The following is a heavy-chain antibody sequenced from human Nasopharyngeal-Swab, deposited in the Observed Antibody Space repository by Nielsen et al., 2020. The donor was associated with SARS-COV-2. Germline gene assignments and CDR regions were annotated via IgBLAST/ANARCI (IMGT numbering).Heavy chain of an antibody. CDR1: GFTFSSYE. J-gene: IGHJ4*02. D-gene: IGHD1-20*01. Sequence: GGSLRLSCAASGFTFSSYEMNWVRQAPGKGLEWVSYISSSGSTIYYADSVKGRFTISRDNAKNSLYLQMNSLRAEDTAVYYCAGETEYNWNDGRFDYWGQGTLVTVSS. CDR2: ISSSGSTI. CDR3: AGETEYNWNDGRFDY. V-gene: IGHV3-48*03.